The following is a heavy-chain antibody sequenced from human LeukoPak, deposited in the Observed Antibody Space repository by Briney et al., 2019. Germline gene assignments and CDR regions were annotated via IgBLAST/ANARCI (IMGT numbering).Heavy chain of an antibody. V-gene: IGHV4-4*09. Sequence: SETLSLTCTVSVGSISSCYWSWIRQPPGTGREGMGYIYTSVSTNYNPSLKSRGTISVDTSKNQFSLKLSSVTAADTDVSYCESHTEYSSSSGYYYMDVWGKGTTVTVSS. CDR1: VGSISSCY. CDR3: ESHTEYSSSSGYYYMDV. J-gene: IGHJ6*03. D-gene: IGHD6-6*01. CDR2: IYTSVST.